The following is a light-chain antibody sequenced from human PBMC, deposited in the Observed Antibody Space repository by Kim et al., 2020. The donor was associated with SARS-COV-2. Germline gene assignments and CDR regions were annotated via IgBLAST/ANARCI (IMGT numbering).Light chain of an antibody. Sequence: IHMTQSPSTLSASVGDSVTITCRASQNIGTWLAWYQHQPGKAPKLLIYQASTWEGGVPSRFSGSGSGAEFSLTIGSLQHDDVAIYYCQQYNSKPYTFGQGNKLEI. CDR2: QAS. V-gene: IGKV1-5*01. CDR3: QQYNSKPYT. CDR1: QNIGTW. J-gene: IGKJ2*01.